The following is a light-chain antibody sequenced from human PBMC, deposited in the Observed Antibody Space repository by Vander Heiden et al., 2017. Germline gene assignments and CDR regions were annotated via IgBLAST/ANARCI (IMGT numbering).Light chain of an antibody. J-gene: IGLJ3*02. CDR3: AAWDDGLNGWV. V-gene: IGLV1-44*01. Sequence: QSVLTQPPSASGTPGQRVTISCSGSSSNIGSNTVNWYQQPPGTAPKLLIYSNNQRPSGVPDRFSGSKSGTSASLAISGLQSDDEADYYCAAWDDGLNGWVFGGGTKLTVL. CDR2: SNN. CDR1: SSNIGSNT.